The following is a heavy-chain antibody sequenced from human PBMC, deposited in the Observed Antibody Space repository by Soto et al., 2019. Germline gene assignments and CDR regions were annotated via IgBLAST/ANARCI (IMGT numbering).Heavy chain of an antibody. CDR3: ARDPLWGTAMVLWYFDL. Sequence: QVQLVESGGGVVQPGRSLRLSCAASGFTFSSYAMHWVRQAPGKGLEWVAVISYDGSNKYYADSVKGRFTISRDNSKNTLYLQMNSLXAEDTAVYYCARDPLWGTAMVLWYFDLWGRGTLVTVSS. D-gene: IGHD5-18*01. CDR2: ISYDGSNK. V-gene: IGHV3-30-3*01. J-gene: IGHJ2*01. CDR1: GFTFSSYA.